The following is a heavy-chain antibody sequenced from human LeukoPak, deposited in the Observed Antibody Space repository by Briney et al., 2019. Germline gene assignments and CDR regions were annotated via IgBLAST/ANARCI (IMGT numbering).Heavy chain of an antibody. CDR3: ASVRRDGYNYDFDY. Sequence: PSETLSLTCTVSGDSMSSYYWSWIRQPPGKGLEWIGEINHSGSTNYNPSLKSRVTISVDTSKNQFSLKLSSVTAADTAVYYCASVRRDGYNYDFDYWGQGTLVTVSS. CDR1: GDSMSSYY. CDR2: INHSGST. D-gene: IGHD5-24*01. V-gene: IGHV4-34*01. J-gene: IGHJ4*02.